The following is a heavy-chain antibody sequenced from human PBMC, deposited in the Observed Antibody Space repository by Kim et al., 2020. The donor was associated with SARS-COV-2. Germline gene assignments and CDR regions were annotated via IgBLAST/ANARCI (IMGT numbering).Heavy chain of an antibody. Sequence: GGSLRLSCAASGFTFSTYRMNWVRQAPGKGLEWVASISSSGNDIYQQDSLKGRFTVSRDNAKNSLYLQMNSLRAEDTAVYYCARDFGSSGSDYWGPGTLVTVSS. V-gene: IGHV3-21*04. J-gene: IGHJ4*02. D-gene: IGHD3-10*01. CDR1: GFTFSTYR. CDR2: ISSSGNDI. CDR3: ARDFGSSGSDY.